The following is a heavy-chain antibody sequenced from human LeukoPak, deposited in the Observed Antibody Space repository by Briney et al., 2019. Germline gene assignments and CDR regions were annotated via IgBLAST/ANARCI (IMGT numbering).Heavy chain of an antibody. CDR2: IYHSGST. J-gene: IGHJ4*02. V-gene: IGHV4-39*01. Sequence: SETLSLTCTVSGGSISSSSYYWGWIRQPPGKGLEWIGSIYHSGSTYYNPSLKSRVTISVDTSKNQFSLKLTSVTAADTAVYYCASGPYDILSWGQGTLVTVSS. D-gene: IGHD3-9*01. CDR1: GGSISSSSYY. CDR3: ASGPYDILS.